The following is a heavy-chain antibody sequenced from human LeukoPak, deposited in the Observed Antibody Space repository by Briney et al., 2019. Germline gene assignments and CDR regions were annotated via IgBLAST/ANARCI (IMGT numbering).Heavy chain of an antibody. Sequence: PGGSLRLSCAGSGFTFRSYAMHWVRQAPGKGLEWVAVISYDGSNKYYADSVKGRFTISRDNSKNTLYLQMNSLRAEDTAVYYCAKDLRYYGSAPFYGMDVWGQGTTVTVSS. CDR1: GFTFRSYA. V-gene: IGHV3-30*04. D-gene: IGHD3-10*01. CDR3: AKDLRYYGSAPFYGMDV. J-gene: IGHJ6*02. CDR2: ISYDGSNK.